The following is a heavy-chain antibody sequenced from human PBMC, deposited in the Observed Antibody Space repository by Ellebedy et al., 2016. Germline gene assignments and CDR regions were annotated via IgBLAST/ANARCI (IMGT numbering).Heavy chain of an antibody. CDR3: ARGPLITIFGVARDYFDY. Sequence: GGSLRLXXAASAFTFSSYWMHWVRQAPGKGLVWVSRINSDGSSTSYADSVKGRFTISRDNAKNTLYLQMNSLRAEDTAVYYCARGPLITIFGVARDYFDYWGQGTLVTVSS. J-gene: IGHJ4*02. CDR2: INSDGSST. V-gene: IGHV3-74*01. CDR1: AFTFSSYW. D-gene: IGHD3-3*01.